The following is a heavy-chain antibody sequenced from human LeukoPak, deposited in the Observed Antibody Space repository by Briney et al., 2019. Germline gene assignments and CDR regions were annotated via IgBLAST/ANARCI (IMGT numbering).Heavy chain of an antibody. Sequence: SETLSLTCTVSGGSISSYYWSWIRHPAGKGLEWIGRIYNTGSTNYNPSLKSRVTMSVDTSKNQFSLILSSVTVADTAVYYCARGRYFDYWGQGTLVTVSS. V-gene: IGHV4-4*07. CDR1: GGSISSYY. J-gene: IGHJ4*02. CDR2: IYNTGST. CDR3: ARGRYFDY.